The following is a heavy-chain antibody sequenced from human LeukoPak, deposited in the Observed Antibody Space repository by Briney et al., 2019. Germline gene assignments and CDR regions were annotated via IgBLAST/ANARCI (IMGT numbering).Heavy chain of an antibody. CDR3: VRVAGSSSPSDY. CDR2: IWYDGSNK. CDR1: GFTFSSYG. D-gene: IGHD6-13*01. Sequence: PGGSLRLSCAASGFTFSSYGMHWVRQAPGKGLEWVAVIWYDGSNKYYVDSVKGRFTISKDNAKNSLYLQMNSLRAEDTAVYYCVRVAGSSSPSDYWGQGTLVTVSS. V-gene: IGHV3-33*01. J-gene: IGHJ4*02.